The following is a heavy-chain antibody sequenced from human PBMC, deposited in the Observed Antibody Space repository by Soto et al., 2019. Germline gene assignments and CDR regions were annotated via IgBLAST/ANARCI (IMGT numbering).Heavy chain of an antibody. CDR1: GFTFSSYD. J-gene: IGHJ4*02. CDR2: ISDSGGST. CDR3: AKVEISLVRGVMGEDY. Sequence: HPGGSLRLSCAASGFTFSSYDMSWVRQAPGQGLEWVSGISDSGGSTYYADSVKGRFTISRDNSKNTLYLQMNGLRAEDTAVYYCAKVEISLVRGVMGEDYWGQGTLVTVSS. D-gene: IGHD3-10*01. V-gene: IGHV3-23*01.